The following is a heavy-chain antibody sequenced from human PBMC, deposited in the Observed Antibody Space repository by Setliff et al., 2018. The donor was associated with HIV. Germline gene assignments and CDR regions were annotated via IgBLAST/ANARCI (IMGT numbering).Heavy chain of an antibody. CDR2: INPSGGST. V-gene: IGHV1-46*01. CDR1: GYTFTGYN. D-gene: IGHD4-4*01. J-gene: IGHJ6*03. Sequence: ASVKVSCKASGYTFTGYNLHWVRQAPGQGLEWMGIINPSGGSTTYAQKFQGRVTMTRDTSTSTVYMELSSLRSEDTAVYYCARDAFDYTAYYYSYMDVWGKGTTVTVSS. CDR3: ARDAFDYTAYYYSYMDV.